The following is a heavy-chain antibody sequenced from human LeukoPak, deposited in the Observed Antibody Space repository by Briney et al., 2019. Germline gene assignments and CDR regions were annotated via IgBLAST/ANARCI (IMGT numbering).Heavy chain of an antibody. CDR2: IIPIFGTA. V-gene: IGHV1-69*05. J-gene: IGHJ5*02. D-gene: IGHD6-13*01. Sequence: SVKVSCKASGGTFSGYAVSWVRQAPGQGLEWMGRIIPIFGTANYAQKFQGRVTITTDESTSTAYMELSSLRSEDTAVYYCASVEGSSWGQGTLVTVSS. CDR1: GGTFSGYA. CDR3: ASVEGSS.